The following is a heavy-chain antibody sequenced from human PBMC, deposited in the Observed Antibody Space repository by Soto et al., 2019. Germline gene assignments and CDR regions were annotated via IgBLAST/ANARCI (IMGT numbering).Heavy chain of an antibody. CDR2: ISGSGGST. CDR1: GFTFSSYA. Sequence: EVQLLESGGGLVQPGGSLRLSCAASGFTFSSYAMSWVRQAPGKGLEWVSAISGSGGSTYYADSVKGRFTISRDNSKNTLYLQMNSLRAEDTDVYYCAKGRLRGQTGGGFDYWGQGTLVTVSS. V-gene: IGHV3-23*01. CDR3: AKGRLRGQTGGGFDY. D-gene: IGHD1-26*01. J-gene: IGHJ4*02.